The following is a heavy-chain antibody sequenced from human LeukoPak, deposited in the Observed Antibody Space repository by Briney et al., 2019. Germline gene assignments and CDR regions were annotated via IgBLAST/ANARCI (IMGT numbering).Heavy chain of an antibody. V-gene: IGHV3-48*01. D-gene: IGHD4-17*01. CDR3: ARAQTYGDSRLLLDY. CDR2: ISSSSSTI. CDR1: GFTFSSYS. J-gene: IGHJ4*02. Sequence: GGTLRLSCAASGFTFSSYSMNWGREAPGKGLECVSYISSSSSTIYYADSVKGRFTISRDNAKNSLYLKMNSLRVEDTALYYCARAQTYGDSRLLLDYWGQGTLVTVSS.